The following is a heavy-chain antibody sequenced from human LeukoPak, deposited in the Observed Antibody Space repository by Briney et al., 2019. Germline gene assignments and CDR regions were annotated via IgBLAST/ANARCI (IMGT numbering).Heavy chain of an antibody. CDR1: GFTFSDYY. V-gene: IGHV3-11*01. Sequence: GGSLRLSCAASGFTFSDYYMSWIRQAPGQGPEWISYISSSDNAIFYADSVKGRFIISRDNTDNSLYLQMNSLRAEDTAVYYCARVVYCNGGGCQIFAFDIWGQGTKVTVSS. CDR2: ISSSDNAI. D-gene: IGHD2-15*01. CDR3: ARVVYCNGGGCQIFAFDI. J-gene: IGHJ3*02.